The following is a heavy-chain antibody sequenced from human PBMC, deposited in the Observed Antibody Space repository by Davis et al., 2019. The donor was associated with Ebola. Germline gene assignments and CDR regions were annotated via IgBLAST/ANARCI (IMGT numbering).Heavy chain of an antibody. D-gene: IGHD1-14*01. J-gene: IGHJ3*02. Sequence: PGGSLRLSCAASGFTVDTNYMSWVRRAPGKGLEWVSFISSGGEAHYADSVKGRFTIARDDSKNTLYLQMNSLRADDTAVYYCARDPDLTGTNDAFDIWGQGTVVTVSS. V-gene: IGHV3-53*01. CDR1: GFTVDTNY. CDR3: ARDPDLTGTNDAFDI. CDR2: ISSGGEA.